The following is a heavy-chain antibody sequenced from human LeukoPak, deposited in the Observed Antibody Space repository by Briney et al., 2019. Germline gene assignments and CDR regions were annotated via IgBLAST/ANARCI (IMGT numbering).Heavy chain of an antibody. V-gene: IGHV4-34*01. Sequence: SETLSLTCAVYGRSFSGYYWGWIRQPPGKGLEWIGEINHSGSTNYNPSLKSRVTISVDTSKNQFSLKLSSVTAADTAVYYCARDYGDPGVFFVWGQGTLVTVSS. D-gene: IGHD4-17*01. CDR2: INHSGST. CDR1: GRSFSGYY. J-gene: IGHJ4*02. CDR3: ARDYGDPGVFFV.